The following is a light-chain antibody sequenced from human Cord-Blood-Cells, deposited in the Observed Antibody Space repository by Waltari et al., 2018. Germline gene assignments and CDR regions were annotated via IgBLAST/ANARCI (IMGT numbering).Light chain of an antibody. CDR3: QKYSSATFT. CDR2: AAS. CDR1: QDMSNY. Sequence: DIQMTQSPSSLSASVGDRATITCRASQDMSNYLAWYQQKPGKVPKLLMYAASTLQSGVPSRFSGSGSGTDFTLTISSLQPEDVATYYCQKYSSATFTFGPGTKVDIK. J-gene: IGKJ3*01. V-gene: IGKV1-27*01.